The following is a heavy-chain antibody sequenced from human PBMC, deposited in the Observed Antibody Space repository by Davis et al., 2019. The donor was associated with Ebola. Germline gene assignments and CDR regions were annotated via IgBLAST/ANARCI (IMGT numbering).Heavy chain of an antibody. J-gene: IGHJ4*02. CDR2: IIPIFGTA. V-gene: IGHV1-69*13. D-gene: IGHD3-3*01. CDR1: GGTFISYA. CDR3: ARDPPYYDFWSGYYNY. Sequence: SVKVSCKASGGTFISYAITWVRQAPGQGLEWMGGIIPIFGTANYAQKFQDRVTITADESTSTAYMELSSLRSEDTAVYYCARDPPYYDFWSGYYNYWGQGTLVTVSS.